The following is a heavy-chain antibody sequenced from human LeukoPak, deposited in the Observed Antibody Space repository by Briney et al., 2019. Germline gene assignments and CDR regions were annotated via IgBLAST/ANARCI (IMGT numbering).Heavy chain of an antibody. CDR2: IYYSGST. Sequence: SETLSLTCTVSGGSISSGGYYWSWIRQHPGKGLEWIGYIYYSGSTYYNPSLKSRVTISVDTSKNQFSLKLSSVTAADTAVYYCARVYSYYDRSGYYDAWGQGTLVTVSS. V-gene: IGHV4-31*03. CDR3: ARVYSYYDRSGYYDA. CDR1: GGSISSGGYY. J-gene: IGHJ5*02. D-gene: IGHD3-22*01.